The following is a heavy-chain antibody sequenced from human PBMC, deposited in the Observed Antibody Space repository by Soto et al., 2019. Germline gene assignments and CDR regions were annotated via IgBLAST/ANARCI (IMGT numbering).Heavy chain of an antibody. V-gene: IGHV1-8*02. D-gene: IGHD6-19*01. Sequence: ASVKVSCKASGYTFTSYYMHWVRQAPGQGLEWMGRINPNGGNTGYAQKFQGRVTMTRNTSISTAYMELSSLRSEDTAVYYCARERTVAGNDYWGQGTLVTVSS. CDR3: ARERTVAGNDY. J-gene: IGHJ4*02. CDR2: INPNGGNT. CDR1: GYTFTSYY.